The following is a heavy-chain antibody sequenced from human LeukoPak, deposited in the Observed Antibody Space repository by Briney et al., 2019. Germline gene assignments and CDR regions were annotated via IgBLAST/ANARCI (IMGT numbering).Heavy chain of an antibody. CDR1: GFTFDDYA. V-gene: IGHV3-9*01. Sequence: PGGSLRLSCAASGFTFDDYAMHWVRQAPGKGLEWVSGISWNSGSIGYADSVKGRFTISRDNAKNSLYLQMNSLRAEDTALYYCAKAPSDQFYGGNGKSFDYWGQGTLVTVSS. J-gene: IGHJ4*02. CDR2: ISWNSGSI. CDR3: AKAPSDQFYGGNGKSFDY. D-gene: IGHD4-23*01.